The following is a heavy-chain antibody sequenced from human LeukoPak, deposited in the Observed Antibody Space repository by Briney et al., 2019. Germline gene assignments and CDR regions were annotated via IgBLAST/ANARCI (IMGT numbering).Heavy chain of an antibody. D-gene: IGHD6-19*01. V-gene: IGHV3-30-3*01. J-gene: IGHJ3*02. CDR2: ISYDGSNK. CDR3: ARWAVAGTDAFDI. CDR1: GFTFSSYA. Sequence: GGSLRLSCAASGFTFSSYAMHWVRQAPGKGLEWVAVISYDGSNKYYADSVEGRFTISRDNSKNTLYLQMNSLRAEDTAVYYCARWAVAGTDAFDIWGQGTMVTVSS.